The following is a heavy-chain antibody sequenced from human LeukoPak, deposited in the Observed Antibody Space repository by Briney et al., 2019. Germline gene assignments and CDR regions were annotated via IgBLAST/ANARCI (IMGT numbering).Heavy chain of an antibody. CDR2: IYYSGTT. Sequence: SETLSLPCTDSGRPISSYYWSWIRQPPGKGLEWIGYIYYSGTTDYNPSLKSRVTISVDTSNNQFSLKVSSVTAADTAVYYCARSSGTYRSFDYWGQGTLVPVSS. J-gene: IGHJ4*02. CDR3: ARSSGTYRSFDY. D-gene: IGHD1-26*01. CDR1: GRPISSYY. V-gene: IGHV4-59*01.